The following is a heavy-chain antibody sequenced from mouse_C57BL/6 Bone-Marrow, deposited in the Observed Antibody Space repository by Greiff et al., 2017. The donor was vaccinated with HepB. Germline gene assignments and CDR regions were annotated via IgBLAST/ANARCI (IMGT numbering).Heavy chain of an antibody. V-gene: IGHV5-12*01. CDR3: ARQGYYGRGDYAMDY. Sequence: EVMLVESGGGLVQPGGSLKLSCAASGFTFSDYYMYWVRQTPEKRLEWVAYISNGGGSTYYPDTVKGRFTISRDNAKNTLYLQMSRLKSEDTAMYYCARQGYYGRGDYAMDYWGQGTSVTVSS. CDR1: GFTFSDYY. CDR2: ISNGGGST. D-gene: IGHD1-1*01. J-gene: IGHJ4*01.